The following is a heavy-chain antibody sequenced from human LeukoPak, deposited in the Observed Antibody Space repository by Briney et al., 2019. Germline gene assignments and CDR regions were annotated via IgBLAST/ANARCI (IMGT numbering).Heavy chain of an antibody. CDR1: GFTFDDYA. CDR3: AKGLYGSGSKLDN. J-gene: IGHJ4*02. CDR2: ISWNSGSI. V-gene: IGHV3-9*01. Sequence: GGSLRLSCAASGFTFDDYAMHWVRQAPGKGLEWVSGISWNSGSIGYADSVKGRFTISRDNAKNSLYLQMNSLRAEDTALYYCAKGLYGSGSKLDNWGQGTLVTVSS. D-gene: IGHD3-10*01.